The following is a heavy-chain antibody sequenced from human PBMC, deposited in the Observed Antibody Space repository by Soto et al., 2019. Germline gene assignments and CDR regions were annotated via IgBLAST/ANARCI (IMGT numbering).Heavy chain of an antibody. CDR3: ATVASTHFDS. V-gene: IGHV4-39*01. D-gene: IGHD1-1*01. J-gene: IGHJ4*02. CDR2: FFYGGRT. Sequence: QVQLQQSGPGLLKPSETLSLTCTVSGGSISSPSYNWGWVRQPPGKGPEWMGSFFYGGRTHYSPSLESRLSISVDTARSQVSLILTSVTAADTAVYYCATVASTHFDSWGQGALVVVSS. CDR1: GGSISSPSYN.